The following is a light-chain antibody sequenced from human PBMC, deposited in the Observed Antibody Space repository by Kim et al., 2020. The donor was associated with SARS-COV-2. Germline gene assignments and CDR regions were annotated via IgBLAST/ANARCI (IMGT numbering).Light chain of an antibody. V-gene: IGKV3-20*01. CDR1: ETVANIY. CDR2: GTS. CDR3: QQYGSLPPYS. J-gene: IGKJ2*03. Sequence: PGDRATLSCRASETVANIYLGWYQQKPGQAPRLLVYGTSNRATGIPDRFSGSGSGTDFTLTISRLEPEDFAIYYCQQYGSLPPYSFGQGTKLEI.